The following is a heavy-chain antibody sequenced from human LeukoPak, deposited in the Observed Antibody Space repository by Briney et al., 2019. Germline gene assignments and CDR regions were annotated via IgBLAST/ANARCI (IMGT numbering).Heavy chain of an antibody. D-gene: IGHD5-12*01. CDR1: GGSISRYY. CDR3: ARHRHIVAPFDY. Sequence: SETLSLTCTVSGGSISRYYWSWIRQPPGKGLHWIGYIYYSGSTNYNPSLKSLVTISVDTPKNQFSLKLRSVTPADTAVYYCARHRHIVAPFDYWGQGTLVTVSS. V-gene: IGHV4-59*08. J-gene: IGHJ4*02. CDR2: IYYSGST.